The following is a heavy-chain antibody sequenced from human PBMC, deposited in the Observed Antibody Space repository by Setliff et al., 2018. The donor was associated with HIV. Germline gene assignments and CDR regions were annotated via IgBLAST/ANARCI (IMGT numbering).Heavy chain of an antibody. D-gene: IGHD3-10*01. CDR2: ISDDGSDK. CDR3: VSGEYDSLYYFDS. J-gene: IGHJ4*02. CDR1: GFPFSNYA. V-gene: IGHV3-30*04. Sequence: PGGSLRLSCGVSGFPFSNYAMHWVRQAPGKGLEWVAIISDDGSDKHFADSLKGRFTFSRDNSKNTMYLQMNSLKIEDTAVYYCVSGEYDSLYYFDSWGQGTLVTVSS.